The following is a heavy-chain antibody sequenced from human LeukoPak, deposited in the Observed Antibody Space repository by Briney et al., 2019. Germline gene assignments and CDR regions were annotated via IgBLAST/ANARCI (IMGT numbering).Heavy chain of an antibody. Sequence: GESLKISCKGSGYSFTSYWIGWVRQMPGKGLEWMGIIYPGDSDTRYSPSFQGQVTISVDKSINTAYLQWSSLKASDTAVYYCARPGSPGSIVLDYWGQGTLVTVSS. CDR2: IYPGDSDT. CDR3: ARPGSPGSIVLDY. J-gene: IGHJ4*02. V-gene: IGHV5-51*01. CDR1: GYSFTSYW. D-gene: IGHD3-10*01.